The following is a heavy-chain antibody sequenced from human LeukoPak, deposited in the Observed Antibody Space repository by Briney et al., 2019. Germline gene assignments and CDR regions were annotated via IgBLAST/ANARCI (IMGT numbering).Heavy chain of an antibody. CDR1: GFSLSTSGVG. J-gene: IGHJ3*01. Sequence: SGPTLVNPTQTLTLTCTFSGFSLSTSGVGVGWIRQPPGKALEWLALIYWDDGKRYSPSLKSRLTITKDTSKNQVVLTMTNMDPVDTATYYCAHRRGGYCSGGSCYSAWGQGTMVTVSS. CDR3: AHRRGGYCSGGSCYSA. CDR2: IYWDDGK. D-gene: IGHD2-15*01. V-gene: IGHV2-5*02.